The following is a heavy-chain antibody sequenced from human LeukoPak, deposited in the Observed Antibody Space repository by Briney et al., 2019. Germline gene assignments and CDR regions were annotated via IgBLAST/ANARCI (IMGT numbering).Heavy chain of an antibody. CDR3: ATGRDDAFDI. CDR1: GFTVSSNY. CDR2: ISGSGGST. V-gene: IGHV3-23*01. D-gene: IGHD1-1*01. J-gene: IGHJ3*02. Sequence: GGSLRLSCAASGFTVSSNYMSWVRQAPGKGLEWVSAISGSGGSTYYPDSVKGRFTISRDNFKNTLYLQMNSLRAEDTAVYYCATGRDDAFDIWGQGTMVTVSS.